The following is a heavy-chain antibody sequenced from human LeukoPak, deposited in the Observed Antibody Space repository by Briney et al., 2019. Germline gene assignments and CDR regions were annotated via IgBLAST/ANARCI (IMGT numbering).Heavy chain of an antibody. J-gene: IGHJ4*02. CDR1: GGSLNSPNYY. V-gene: IGHV4-39*01. D-gene: IGHD6-13*01. CDR2: IYYSGST. Sequence: SETLSLTCIVSGGSLNSPNYYWGWIRQPPGKGLEWIGSIYYSGSTYYNPSLKSRVTISVDTSKNQFSLKLSSVTAADTAVYYCANVYSSSWYGVYWGQGTLVTVSS. CDR3: ANVYSSSWYGVY.